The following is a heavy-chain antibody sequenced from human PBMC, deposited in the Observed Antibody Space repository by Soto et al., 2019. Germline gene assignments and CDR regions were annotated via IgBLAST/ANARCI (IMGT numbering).Heavy chain of an antibody. D-gene: IGHD2-21*02. J-gene: IGHJ6*02. V-gene: IGHV1-46*01. CDR3: AREVVTLPSYYYAMDV. CDR2: INPSGGST. CDR1: GYTFTSYY. Sequence: GASVKVSCKASGYTFTSYYMHWVRQAPGQGLEWMGKINPSGGSTISAQKFQGRVTMTRDTSTSTVYMELSSLRSEDTAVYYCAREVVTLPSYYYAMDVWGQGTTVTVSS.